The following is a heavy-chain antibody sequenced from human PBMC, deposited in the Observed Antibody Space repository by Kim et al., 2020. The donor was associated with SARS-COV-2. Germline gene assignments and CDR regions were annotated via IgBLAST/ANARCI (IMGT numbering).Heavy chain of an antibody. V-gene: IGHV5-51*01. J-gene: IGHJ6*02. CDR1: GYSFTSYW. Sequence: GESLKISCKGSGYSFTSYWIGWVRQMPGKGLEWMGIIYPGDSDTRYSPSFQGQVTISADKSISTAYLQWSSLKASDTAMYYCARHGYCTNGVCLPYYYGMDVWGQGTTVTVSS. CDR3: ARHGYCTNGVCLPYYYGMDV. CDR2: IYPGDSDT. D-gene: IGHD2-8*01.